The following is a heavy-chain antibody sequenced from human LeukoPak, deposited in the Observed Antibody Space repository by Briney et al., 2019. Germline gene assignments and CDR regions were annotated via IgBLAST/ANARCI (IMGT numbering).Heavy chain of an antibody. D-gene: IGHD3-10*01. Sequence: PSETLSLTCAVSGGSIISTYWWSWVRQPPGKGLEWIGEIYHSGSTNYSPSLKSRVTISVDKSKNQFSLKLSSVTAADTAVYYCARAGGYYFGSGRGLGFDYWGQGTLVTVSS. CDR1: GGSIISTYW. J-gene: IGHJ4*02. CDR2: IYHSGST. CDR3: ARAGGYYFGSGRGLGFDY. V-gene: IGHV4-4*02.